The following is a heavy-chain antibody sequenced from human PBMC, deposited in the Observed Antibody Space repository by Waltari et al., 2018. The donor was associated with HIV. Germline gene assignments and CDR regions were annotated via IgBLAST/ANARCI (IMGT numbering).Heavy chain of an antibody. CDR2: ISYDGSNK. V-gene: IGHV3-30*18. CDR3: AKDVAYYYDRSGSWFDP. J-gene: IGHJ5*02. D-gene: IGHD3-22*01. CDR1: GFTFSNYG. Sequence: GFTFSNYGMHWVRQAPGKGLEWVAVISYDGSNKYYSDSVKGRFTISRDNSKNTLYLQMNSLRAEDTAVYYCAKDVAYYYDRSGSWFDPWGQGTLVTVSS.